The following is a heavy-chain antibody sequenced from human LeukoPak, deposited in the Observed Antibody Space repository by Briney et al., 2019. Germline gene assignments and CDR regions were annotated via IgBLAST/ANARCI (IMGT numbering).Heavy chain of an antibody. CDR1: GGTFSSYA. D-gene: IGHD3-9*01. Sequence: SVKVSCKASGGTFSSYAISWERQAPGQGLEWMGGIIPIFGTANYAQKFQGRVTITADKSTSTAYMELSSLRSEDTAVYYCARGYYDILTGYSNWGQGTLVTVSS. CDR3: ARGYYDILTGYSN. V-gene: IGHV1-69*06. J-gene: IGHJ4*02. CDR2: IIPIFGTA.